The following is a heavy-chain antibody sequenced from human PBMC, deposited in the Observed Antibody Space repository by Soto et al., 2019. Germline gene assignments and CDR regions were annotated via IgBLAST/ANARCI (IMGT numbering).Heavy chain of an antibody. CDR3: ARRGYGDYGRKKNFDY. CDR2: INHSGST. Sequence: QVQLQQWGAGLLKPSETLSLTCAVYGVSFSGYYWSWIRQPPGKGLEWIGEINHSGSTNYNPSLKSRVTISVDTSKNQFSLKLSSVTAADTAVYYCARRGYGDYGRKKNFDYWGQGTLVTVSS. D-gene: IGHD4-17*01. J-gene: IGHJ4*02. CDR1: GVSFSGYY. V-gene: IGHV4-34*01.